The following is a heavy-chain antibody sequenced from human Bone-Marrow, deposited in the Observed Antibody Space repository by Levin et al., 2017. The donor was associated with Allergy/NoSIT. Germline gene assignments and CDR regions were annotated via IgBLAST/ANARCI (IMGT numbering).Heavy chain of an antibody. Sequence: TPSETLSLTCGVSDDSISSSHWWTWVRQPPGKGLEWIGEIYHSGSTNYNPSLKSRVTISVEKSKNQFSLKLSPVTAADTAVYYCARRNVLAPGEEWSDPWGQGTLVTVSS. CDR3: ARRNVLAPGEEWSDP. J-gene: IGHJ5*02. CDR1: DDSISSSHW. V-gene: IGHV4-4*02. CDR2: IYHSGST. D-gene: IGHD7-27*01.